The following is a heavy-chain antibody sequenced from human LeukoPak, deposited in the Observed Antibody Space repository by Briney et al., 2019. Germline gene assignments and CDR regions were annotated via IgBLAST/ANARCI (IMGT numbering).Heavy chain of an antibody. CDR1: GFTFSSYA. V-gene: IGHV3-23*01. D-gene: IGHD5-24*01. CDR3: AKDSRYERWLQFPNWFDP. J-gene: IGHJ5*02. Sequence: QTGGSLRLSCAASGFTFSSYAMSWVRQAPGKGLEWVSAISVSGGSTYCADSVKGRFTSSRDNSKNTLYLQMNSLRAEDTAVYYCAKDSRYERWLQFPNWFDPWGQGTLVTVSS. CDR2: ISVSGGST.